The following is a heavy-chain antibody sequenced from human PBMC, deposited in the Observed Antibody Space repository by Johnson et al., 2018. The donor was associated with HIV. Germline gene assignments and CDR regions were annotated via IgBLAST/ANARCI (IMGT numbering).Heavy chain of an antibody. CDR3: ARSIITSPVGAFDI. D-gene: IGHD3-16*01. CDR1: GFTFSSYA. Sequence: QVQLVESGGGVVQPGRSLRLSCAASGFTFSSYAMHWVRQAPGKGLEWVAVISYDGSNKYYADSVKGRFTISRDNSKNTLYLQMNGLNPEDTALYYCARSIITSPVGAFDIWGQGTMVTVSS. J-gene: IGHJ3*02. V-gene: IGHV3-30-3*01. CDR2: ISYDGSNK.